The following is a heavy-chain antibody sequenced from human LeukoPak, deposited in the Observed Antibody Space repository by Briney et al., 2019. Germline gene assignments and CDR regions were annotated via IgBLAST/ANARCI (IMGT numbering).Heavy chain of an antibody. J-gene: IGHJ6*03. CDR1: GGSISSYY. Sequence: RSSETLSLTCTVSGGSISSYYWSWIRQPAGKGLEWIGRIYTSGSTNYNPSLKSRVTISVDTSKKQFSLKLSSVTAADTAVYYCARDYYGSGSYYPGGYYMDVWGKGTTVTISS. CDR3: ARDYYGSGSYYPGGYYMDV. V-gene: IGHV4-4*07. CDR2: IYTSGST. D-gene: IGHD3-10*01.